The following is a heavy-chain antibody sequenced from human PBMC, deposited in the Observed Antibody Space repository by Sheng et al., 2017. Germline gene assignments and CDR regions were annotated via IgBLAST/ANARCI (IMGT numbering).Heavy chain of an antibody. Sequence: QVQLVESGGGVVQPGRSLRLSCAASGFTFSSYAMHWVRQAPGKGLEWVAVISYDGSNKYYADSVKGRFTISRDNSKNTLYLQMNSLRAEDTAVYYCARDSGANTIYYYYYMDVWGQGTTVTVSS. D-gene: IGHD1-26*01. J-gene: IGHJ6*03. CDR2: ISYDGSNK. V-gene: IGHV3-30*04. CDR1: GFTFSSYA. CDR3: ARDSGANTIYYYYYMDV.